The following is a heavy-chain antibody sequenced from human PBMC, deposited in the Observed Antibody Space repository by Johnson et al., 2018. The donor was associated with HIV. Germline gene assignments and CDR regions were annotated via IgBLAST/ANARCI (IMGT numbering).Heavy chain of an antibody. CDR2: IKRDGSTT. J-gene: IGHJ3*02. CDR1: GFTFSSYW. V-gene: IGHV3-74*01. Sequence: VQLVESGGGLVQPGGSLRLSCAASGFTFSSYWMHWVRQAPGKGLVWVSRIKRDGSTTTYADSVKGRFTISRDNAKNTLYLQMNSLGAEDTAVYYCVRGDGVTSAFDIWGQGTMVTVSS. D-gene: IGHD2-21*02. CDR3: VRGDGVTSAFDI.